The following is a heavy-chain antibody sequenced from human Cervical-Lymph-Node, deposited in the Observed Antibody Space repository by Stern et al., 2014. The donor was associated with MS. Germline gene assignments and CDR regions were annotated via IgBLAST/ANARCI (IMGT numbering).Heavy chain of an antibody. CDR2: ISGNGTTK. CDR1: GFTFSPFS. Sequence: EDPLVESGGGLVQPGGSLRLSCTASGFTFSPFSMNWVRQAPGKGLEWVESISGNGTTKYYSDSVKGRFTISRDTDNTSQYLQMNGLRDEDTAVYYCATPTPAHYWGQGTLVTVSS. J-gene: IGHJ4*02. V-gene: IGHV3-48*02. D-gene: IGHD2-15*01. CDR3: ATPTPAHY.